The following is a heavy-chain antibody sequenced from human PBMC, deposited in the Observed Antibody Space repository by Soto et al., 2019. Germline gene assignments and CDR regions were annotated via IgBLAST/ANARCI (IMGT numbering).Heavy chain of an antibody. D-gene: IGHD3-3*01. CDR3: AKDSRLPGFGLLIHAFDI. CDR1: GFTFNDYA. V-gene: IGHV3-23*01. Sequence: EMQLLESGGALGQPGGSLRLSCAVSGFTFNDYAMSWVRQAPGKGLEWVSTISGSLGSAYYAASVEGRFTISGDNSNNTLYLQMNSLRVEDTATYYCAKDSRLPGFGLLIHAFDIWGHGTMVTVSS. CDR2: ISGSLGSA. J-gene: IGHJ3*02.